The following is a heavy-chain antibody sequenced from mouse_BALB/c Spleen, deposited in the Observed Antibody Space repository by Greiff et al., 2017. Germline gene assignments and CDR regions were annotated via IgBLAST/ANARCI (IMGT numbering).Heavy chain of an antibody. CDR3: ARERYYGSSYVWFAY. D-gene: IGHD1-1*01. Sequence: DVQLQESGAELVKPGASVKLSCTASGFNIKDTYMHWVKQRPEQGLEWIGRIDPANGNTKYDPKFQGKATITADTSSNTAYLQLSSLTSEDTAVYYCARERYYGSSYVWFAYWGQGTLVTVSA. CDR1: GFNIKDTY. J-gene: IGHJ3*01. CDR2: IDPANGNT. V-gene: IGHV14-3*02.